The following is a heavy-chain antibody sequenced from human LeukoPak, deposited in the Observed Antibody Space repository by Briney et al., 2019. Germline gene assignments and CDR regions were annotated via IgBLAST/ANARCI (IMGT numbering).Heavy chain of an antibody. J-gene: IGHJ4*02. CDR1: GFTFDDYG. D-gene: IGHD3-22*01. CDR3: ARGSHYYDSSGHGFDY. CDR2: ISSSSSTI. V-gene: IGHV3-48*04. Sequence: GGSLRLSCAASGFTFDDYGMSWVRQAPGKGLEWVSYISSSSSTIYYADSVKGRFTISRDNAKNSLYLQMNSLRAEDTAVYYCARGSHYYDSSGHGFDYWGQGTLVTVSS.